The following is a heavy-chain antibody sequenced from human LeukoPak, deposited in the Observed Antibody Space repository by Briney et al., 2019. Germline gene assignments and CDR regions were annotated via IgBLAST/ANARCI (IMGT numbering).Heavy chain of an antibody. D-gene: IGHD6-13*01. J-gene: IGHJ4*02. V-gene: IGHV3-15*01. Sequence: GGSLRLSCAASGFTFSNAWMSWVRQAPGKGLEWVGRIKSKTDGGTTDYAAPVKGRFTISRDNSKNTLYLQMNSLRAEDTAIYYCAKERNSRGALDYWGPGTLVTVSS. CDR3: AKERNSRGALDY. CDR1: GFTFSNAW. CDR2: IKSKTDGGTT.